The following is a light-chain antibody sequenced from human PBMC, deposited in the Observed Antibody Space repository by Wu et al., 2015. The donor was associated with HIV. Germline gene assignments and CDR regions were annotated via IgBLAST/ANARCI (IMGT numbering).Light chain of an antibody. Sequence: DIQLTQSPSALSASVGDRVTITCRATLNIGNFLAWYQQKPGRAPKLLIYKASHLENGVPSRFSGSGSGPEFTLTISSLQPDDSATYYCQQYNSPGTFGQGTKLEIK. V-gene: IGKV1-5*03. CDR3: QQYNSPGT. CDR2: KAS. J-gene: IGKJ2*01. CDR1: LNIGNF.